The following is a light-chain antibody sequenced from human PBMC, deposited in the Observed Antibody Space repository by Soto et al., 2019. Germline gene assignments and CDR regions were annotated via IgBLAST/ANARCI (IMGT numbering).Light chain of an antibody. Sequence: IVLTQSPLSLSVTLGQPASISCRSSQRLVYSDGNTYLNWFHQRPGQSPRRLIHKVSNRDSGVPDRFSGSGSDTDFTLSISSVEADDVGVFYCMQGISFTFGQGTRVEIK. CDR2: KVS. CDR3: MQGISFT. V-gene: IGKV2-30*01. CDR1: QRLVYSDGNTY. J-gene: IGKJ1*01.